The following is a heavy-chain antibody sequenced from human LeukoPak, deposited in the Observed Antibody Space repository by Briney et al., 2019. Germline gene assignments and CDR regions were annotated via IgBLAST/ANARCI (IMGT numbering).Heavy chain of an antibody. V-gene: IGHV3-21*01. J-gene: IGHJ4*02. CDR2: ISSSSSYI. CDR1: GFTFSSYS. D-gene: IGHD3-16*02. Sequence: GGSLGLSCAASGFTFSSYSMNWVRQAPGKGLEWVSSISSSSSYIYYADSVKGRFTISRDNAKNSLYLQMNSLRAEDTAVYYCARVFDDYVWGSYRYYFDYWGQGTLVTVSS. CDR3: ARVFDDYVWGSYRYYFDY.